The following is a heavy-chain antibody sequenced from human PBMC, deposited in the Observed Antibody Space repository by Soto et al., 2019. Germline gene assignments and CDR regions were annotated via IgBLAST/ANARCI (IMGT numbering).Heavy chain of an antibody. CDR1: EIPFADNA. Sequence: PGRSRRLSLIASEIPFADNAMTWFPQCPGKGPEWVSYIRGISVNIYSAHSVKRRFTLYRDNSTNKSTLATTLLRVDDSAVYYCVNYYKSRLDNYNCVPDVWGLGTMVTVSS. D-gene: IGHD3-10*01. CDR2: IRGISVNI. CDR3: VNYYKSRLDNYNCVPDV. V-gene: IGHV3-23*01. J-gene: IGHJ6*02.